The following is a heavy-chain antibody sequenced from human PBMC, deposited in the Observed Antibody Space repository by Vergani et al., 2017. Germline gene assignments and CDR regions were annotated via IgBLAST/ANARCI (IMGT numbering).Heavy chain of an antibody. CDR2: LYYSGRT. CDR1: GGSISSYD. CDR3: ARGLPAASDY. D-gene: IGHD2-2*01. J-gene: IGHJ4*02. Sequence: QVQLQESGPGLVKPSETLSLTCTVSGGSISSYDWSWIRQPPGKGLEWIAYLYYSGRTNYNPSLKSRVTISVDTSKNQFSLKLSSVTAADTAVYYCARGLPAASDYWGQGTLVTVSS. V-gene: IGHV4-59*12.